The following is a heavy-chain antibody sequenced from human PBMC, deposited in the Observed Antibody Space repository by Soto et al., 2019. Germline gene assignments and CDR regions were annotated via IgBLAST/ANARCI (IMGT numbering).Heavy chain of an antibody. CDR3: ARYSKYYYDSRCYSGAFDI. J-gene: IGHJ3*02. CDR2: IYHSGRT. Sequence: SETLSLTCAASGFTFSSGYYWGWIRPPRGKVLEWIGSIYHSGRTYYNPSLKSRVTISVDTTKNQFSLKLSSVTAADTAVYYCARYSKYYYDSRCYSGAFDIWGQGTMVTVSS. D-gene: IGHD3-22*01. CDR1: GFTFSSGYY. V-gene: IGHV4-38-2*01.